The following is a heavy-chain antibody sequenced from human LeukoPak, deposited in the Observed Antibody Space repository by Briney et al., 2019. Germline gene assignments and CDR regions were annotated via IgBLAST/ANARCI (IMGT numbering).Heavy chain of an antibody. CDR1: GYSISSGYY. J-gene: IGHJ3*02. Sequence: PSETLSLACTVSGYSISSGYYWGWIRQPPGKGLEWIGSIYHSGSTYYNPSLKSRVTISVDTSKNQFSLKLSSVTAADTAVYYCARISSSWDDAFDIWGQGTMVTVSS. V-gene: IGHV4-38-2*02. D-gene: IGHD6-13*01. CDR2: IYHSGST. CDR3: ARISSSWDDAFDI.